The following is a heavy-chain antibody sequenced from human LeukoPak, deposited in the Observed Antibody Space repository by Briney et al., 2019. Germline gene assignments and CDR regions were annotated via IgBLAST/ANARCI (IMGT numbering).Heavy chain of an antibody. Sequence: PSETLSLTCTVSGGSISSYYWSWIRQPPGKGLEWIGYIYYSGSTNYNPSLKSRVTISVDTSKNQFSLKLSSVTAADTAVYYCARLRITMVRGVIMRNHVWFDPWGQGTLVTVSS. V-gene: IGHV4-59*01. CDR3: ARLRITMVRGVIMRNHVWFDP. CDR2: IYYSGST. CDR1: GGSISSYY. D-gene: IGHD3-10*01. J-gene: IGHJ5*02.